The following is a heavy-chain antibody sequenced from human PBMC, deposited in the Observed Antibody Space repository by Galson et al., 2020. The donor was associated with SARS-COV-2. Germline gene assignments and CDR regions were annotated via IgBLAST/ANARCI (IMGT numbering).Heavy chain of an antibody. CDR2: IYHSGST. D-gene: IGHD3-9*01. J-gene: IGHJ5*02. V-gene: IGHV4-38-2*02. Sequence: SETLSLTCTVSGYSISSGYFWGWIRQPPGKGLEWMGSIYHSGSTYYNPSLKSRVTISVDRSKNQFSLKLSSVTAADTAVYYCARSTYDIVGPSWFDPWGQGTLVTVSS. CDR1: GYSISSGYF. CDR3: ARSTYDIVGPSWFDP.